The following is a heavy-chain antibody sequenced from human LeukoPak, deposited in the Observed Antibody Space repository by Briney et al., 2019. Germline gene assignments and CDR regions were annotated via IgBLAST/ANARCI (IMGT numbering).Heavy chain of an antibody. V-gene: IGHV1-69*05. CDR3: ARQFHGSGSFSEYFQH. D-gene: IGHD3-10*01. Sequence: SVKVSCKASGGTFSSYAISWVRQAPGQGLEWMGGIIPIFGTANYAQKFQGRVTITTDESTSTAYMELSSLRSEDTAVYYCARQFHGSGSFSEYFQHWGQGTLVTVSS. CDR2: IIPIFGTA. J-gene: IGHJ1*01. CDR1: GGTFSSYA.